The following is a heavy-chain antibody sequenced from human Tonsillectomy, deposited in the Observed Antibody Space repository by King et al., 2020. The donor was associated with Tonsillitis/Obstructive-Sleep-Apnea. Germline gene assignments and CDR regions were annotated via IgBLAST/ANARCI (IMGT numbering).Heavy chain of an antibody. V-gene: IGHV3-30*04. Sequence: QLVQSGGGVVQPGRSLRLSCAASGFTFSIYAMHWVRQAPGKGLEWVAFISNDGSKKYYADSVKGRFTISRDNSKNTLYLQMNSLRAEDTAVYYCARDPNYELWSSYYYYGMDVWGQGTTVTVSS. J-gene: IGHJ6*02. CDR1: GFTFSIYA. CDR2: ISNDGSKK. CDR3: ARDPNYELWSSYYYYGMDV. D-gene: IGHD3-3*01.